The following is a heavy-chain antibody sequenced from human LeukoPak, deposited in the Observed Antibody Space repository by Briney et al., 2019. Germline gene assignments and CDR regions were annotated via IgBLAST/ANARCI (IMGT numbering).Heavy chain of an antibody. Sequence: ASVKVSCKASGRTFSSYAISWVRQAPGQGLEWMGGIIPIFGTANYAQKFQGRVTITADESTSTAYMELSSLRSEDTAVYYCAKSRLDHDAFDIWGQGTMVTVSS. J-gene: IGHJ3*02. V-gene: IGHV1-69*13. CDR1: GRTFSSYA. CDR2: IIPIFGTA. CDR3: AKSRLDHDAFDI. D-gene: IGHD1-1*01.